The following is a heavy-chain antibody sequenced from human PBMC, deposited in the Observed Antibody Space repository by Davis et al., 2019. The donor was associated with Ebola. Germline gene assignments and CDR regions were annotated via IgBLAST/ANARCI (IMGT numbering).Heavy chain of an antibody. Sequence: ASVKVSCKASGYTFTSYYMHWVRQAPGQGLEWMGIINPSGGSTSYAQKFQGRVTMTRDTSTSTVCMELSSLRSEDTAVYYCARVRALHYFDYWGQGTLVTVSS. V-gene: IGHV1-46*01. J-gene: IGHJ4*02. CDR2: INPSGGST. CDR3: ARVRALHYFDY. CDR1: GYTFTSYY.